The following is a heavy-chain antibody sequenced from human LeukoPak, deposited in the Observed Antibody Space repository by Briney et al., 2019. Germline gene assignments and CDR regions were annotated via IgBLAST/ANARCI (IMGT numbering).Heavy chain of an antibody. V-gene: IGHV3-23*01. CDR2: ISGSGVNT. CDR1: GFTFSSYA. Sequence: GGSLRLSCAASGFTFSSYAMSWVRQAPGKGLEWVSTISGSGVNTYYADSVRGRFTISRDNSKNTLYLQMNSLRAEDTAVYYCAKDPGGYSYGPYGYWGQGPLVTVSS. J-gene: IGHJ4*02. D-gene: IGHD5-12*01. CDR3: AKDPGGYSYGPYGY.